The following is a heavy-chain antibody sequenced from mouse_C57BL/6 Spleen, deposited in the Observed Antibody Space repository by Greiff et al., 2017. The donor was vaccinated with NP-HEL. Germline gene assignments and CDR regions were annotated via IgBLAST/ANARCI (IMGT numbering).Heavy chain of an antibody. D-gene: IGHD1-1*01. Sequence: QVQLQQPGAELVKPGASVKMSCKASGYTFTSYWITWVKQRPGQGLEWIGDIYPGSGSTNYNEKFKSKATLTVDTSSSTAYMQLSSLTSEDAAVYYCANYYGTSQGDYWGQGTSVTVSS. J-gene: IGHJ4*01. CDR2: IYPGSGST. CDR1: GYTFTSYW. CDR3: ANYYGTSQGDY. V-gene: IGHV1-55*01.